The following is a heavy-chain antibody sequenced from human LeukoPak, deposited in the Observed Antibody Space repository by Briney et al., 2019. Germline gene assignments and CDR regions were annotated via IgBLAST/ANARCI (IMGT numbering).Heavy chain of an antibody. J-gene: IGHJ3*02. V-gene: IGHV1-24*01. CDR2: FDPADGET. CDR3: ATVRSSGWYRATDAFDI. D-gene: IGHD6-19*01. CDR1: GYTLTELS. Sequence: ASVKVSCKVSGYTLTELSMHWVLQAPGKGPELMGGFDPADGETIYAQKFQGRVTMTEDTSTDTAYMELSSLRSEDTAVYYCATVRSSGWYRATDAFDIWGQRTMVTVSS.